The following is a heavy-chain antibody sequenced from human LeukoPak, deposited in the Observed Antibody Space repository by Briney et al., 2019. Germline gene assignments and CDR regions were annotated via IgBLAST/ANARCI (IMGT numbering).Heavy chain of an antibody. CDR1: GYSFTSYW. J-gene: IGHJ3*02. D-gene: IGHD1-26*01. CDR3: ARHKSGGSYYTALRVAFDI. CDR2: IYPGDSDT. V-gene: IGHV5-51*01. Sequence: GESLKISCKGSGYSFTSYWVGWVRQMPGKGLEWMGIIYPGDSDTRYSPSFQGQVTIPADKSISTAYLQWSSLKASDTAMYYCARHKSGGSYYTALRVAFDIWGQGTMVTVSS.